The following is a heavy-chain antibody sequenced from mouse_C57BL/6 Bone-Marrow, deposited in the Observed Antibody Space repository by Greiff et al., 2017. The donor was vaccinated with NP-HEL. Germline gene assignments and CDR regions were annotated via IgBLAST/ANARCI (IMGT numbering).Heavy chain of an antibody. J-gene: IGHJ1*03. CDR2: IDPNSGGT. CDR3: ARYDNGIRGWYFDV. D-gene: IGHD1-1*01. Sequence: VQLQQPGADLVKPGASVKLSCKASGYTFTSYWMHWVKQRPGRGLEWIGRIDPNSGGTKFNEKFKTKATLTVDKPSSTAYMQLSSLTSEDSAVYYCARYDNGIRGWYFDVWGRGTTVTVSS. CDR1: GYTFTSYW. V-gene: IGHV1-72*01.